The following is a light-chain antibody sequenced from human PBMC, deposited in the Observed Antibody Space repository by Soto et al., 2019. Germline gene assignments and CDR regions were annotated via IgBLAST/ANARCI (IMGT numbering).Light chain of an antibody. Sequence: LTQPASVSGSPGQSITISCTGTSSDVSGYNYVSWFQQHPGKAPKLMIYVVSNRPSGISNRFSGSKSGNTASLTISGLQAEDEADYYCSSYTTSSSWVFGGGTKVTVL. J-gene: IGLJ3*02. V-gene: IGLV2-14*01. CDR2: VVS. CDR3: SSYTTSSSWV. CDR1: SSDVSGYNY.